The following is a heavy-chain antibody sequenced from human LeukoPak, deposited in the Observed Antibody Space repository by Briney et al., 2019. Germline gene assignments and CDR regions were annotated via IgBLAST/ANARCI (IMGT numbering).Heavy chain of an antibody. Sequence: GGSLRLSCAASGFTFSSHWMHWVRQAPGKGLVWVSRINSVGSRTYYADSVKGRFTISRDNDRNTLYLQMNSLRAEDTAVYYCTSDTVDTTLGIDYWGQGTLVTVSS. D-gene: IGHD5-18*01. CDR1: GFTFSSHW. CDR3: TSDTVDTTLGIDY. J-gene: IGHJ4*02. CDR2: INSVGSRT. V-gene: IGHV3-74*01.